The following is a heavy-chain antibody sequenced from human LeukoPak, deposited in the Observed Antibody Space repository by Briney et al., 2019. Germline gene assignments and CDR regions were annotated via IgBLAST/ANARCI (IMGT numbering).Heavy chain of an antibody. J-gene: IGHJ3*02. CDR1: GGSISSYY. Sequence: PSETLSLTCTVSGGSISSYYWSWIRQPPGKGLEWIGYIYYSGSTNYNPSLKSRVTISVDTSKNQFSLKLSSVTAADTAVYYCARDFNEDAFDIWGQGTMVTVSS. CDR2: IYYSGST. CDR3: ARDFNEDAFDI. V-gene: IGHV4-59*01.